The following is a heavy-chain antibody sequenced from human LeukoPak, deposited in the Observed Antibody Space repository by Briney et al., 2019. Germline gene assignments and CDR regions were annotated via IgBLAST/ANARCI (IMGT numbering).Heavy chain of an antibody. CDR2: INHSGNT. CDR3: ARGRNWETFYHYCMDV. V-gene: IGHV4-34*01. CDR1: GGSLSGYY. D-gene: IGHD1-14*01. Sequence: SETLSLTCGVSGGSLSGYYWTWIRQLPGKGLERMGEINHSGNTIYNPSLKSRVIISIDTLKNQISLNMRSVTAADTAVYYCARGRNWETFYHYCMDVWGNGTTVTVSS. J-gene: IGHJ6*03.